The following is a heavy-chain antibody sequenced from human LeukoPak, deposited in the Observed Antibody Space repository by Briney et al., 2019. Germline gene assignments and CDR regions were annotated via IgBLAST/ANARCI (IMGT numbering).Heavy chain of an antibody. CDR2: IIPIFGTA. Sequence: AASVKVPCKASGGTFSSYAISWVRQAPGQGLEWMGGIIPIFGTANYAQKFQDRVTITTDESTSTAYMELSSLRSEDTAVYYCCLRYCSGGSCPQAAWFDPWGQGTLVTVSS. J-gene: IGHJ5*02. V-gene: IGHV1-69*05. CDR3: CLRYCSGGSCPQAAWFDP. CDR1: GGTFSSYA. D-gene: IGHD2-15*01.